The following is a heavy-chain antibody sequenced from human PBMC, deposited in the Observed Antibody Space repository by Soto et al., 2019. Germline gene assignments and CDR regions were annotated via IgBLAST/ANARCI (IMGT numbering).Heavy chain of an antibody. D-gene: IGHD3-10*01. CDR2: ITYRART. Sequence: SETLSLTCTVSGGSISSGDYYWSWIRQSPGKGLEWIGYITYRARTNYNPSLQSRVTMSVDTSKNLFSLRLSSVTAADTAVYFCARGGLLWFGELLSRNWFDPWGQGTLVTVSS. CDR1: GGSISSGDYY. CDR3: ARGGLLWFGELLSRNWFDP. V-gene: IGHV4-30-4*08. J-gene: IGHJ5*02.